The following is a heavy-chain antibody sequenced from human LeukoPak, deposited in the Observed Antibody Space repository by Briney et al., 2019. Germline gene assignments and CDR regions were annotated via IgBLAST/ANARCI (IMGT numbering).Heavy chain of an antibody. CDR3: VRDSGDSSGYYFDAFDI. CDR2: ISSSSSYI. Sequence: PGGSLRLSCAASGFTFSSYSMNWVRQAPGKGLEWVSSISSSSSYIYYADSVKGRFTISRDNAKNSLYLQMNSLRAEDTAVYYCVRDSGDSSGYYFDAFDIWGQGTMVTVSS. CDR1: GFTFSSYS. D-gene: IGHD3-22*01. V-gene: IGHV3-21*01. J-gene: IGHJ3*02.